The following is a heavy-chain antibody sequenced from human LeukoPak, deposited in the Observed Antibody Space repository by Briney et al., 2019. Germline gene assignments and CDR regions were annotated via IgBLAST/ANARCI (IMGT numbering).Heavy chain of an antibody. J-gene: IGHJ6*02. Sequence: SEALSLTCTVSGGSISSYYWSWIRQPPGKGLEWIGYIYYSGSTNYNPSLKSRVTISVDTSKNQFSLKLSSVTAADTAVYYCARSWSITTVTTNGMDVWGQGTTVTVSS. CDR2: IYYSGST. D-gene: IGHD4-11*01. CDR1: GGSISSYY. V-gene: IGHV4-59*08. CDR3: ARSWSITTVTTNGMDV.